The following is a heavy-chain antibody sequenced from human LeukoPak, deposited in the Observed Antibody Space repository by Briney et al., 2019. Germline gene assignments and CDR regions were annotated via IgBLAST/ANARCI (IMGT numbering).Heavy chain of an antibody. CDR2: INHSGST. Sequence: SETLSLTCAVYGGSFSGYYWSWILQPPGKGLEWIGEINHSGSTNYNPSLKSRVTISVDTSKNQFSLKLSSVTAADTAVYYCARDTLNAFDIWGQGTMVTVSS. J-gene: IGHJ3*02. CDR3: ARDTLNAFDI. V-gene: IGHV4-34*09. CDR1: GGSFSGYY.